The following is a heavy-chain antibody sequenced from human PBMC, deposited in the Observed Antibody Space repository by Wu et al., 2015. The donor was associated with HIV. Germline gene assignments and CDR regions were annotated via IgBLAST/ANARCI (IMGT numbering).Heavy chain of an antibody. CDR2: IIPLFGTR. V-gene: IGHV1-69*05. CDR3: ATPRSPGFSSAWPTYFDY. CDR1: GNTFNA. J-gene: IGHJ4*02. D-gene: IGHD6-19*01. Sequence: QVHLVQSGAEVKKPGSSVKISCKASGNTFNAINWVRQAPGQGLEWMGGIIPLFGTRDYAQIFQGGLTITTDESTSTAYMSLSGLRSEDTAVYYCATPRSPGFSSAWPTYFDYWGQGTLVTVSS.